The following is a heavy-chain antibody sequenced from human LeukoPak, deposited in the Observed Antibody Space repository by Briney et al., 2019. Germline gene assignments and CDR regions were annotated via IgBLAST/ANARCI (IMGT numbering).Heavy chain of an antibody. CDR3: ARVGYDYVWGSPGYYMDV. CDR2: INPNSGGT. D-gene: IGHD3-16*01. J-gene: IGHJ6*03. Sequence: GASVKVSCKASGYTFTGYYMHWVRQAPGQGLEWMGWINPNSGGTNYAQKFQGRVTMTRDTSISTAYMELSRLRSDDTAVYYCARVGYDYVWGSPGYYMDVWGKGTTVTISS. CDR1: GYTFTGYY. V-gene: IGHV1-2*02.